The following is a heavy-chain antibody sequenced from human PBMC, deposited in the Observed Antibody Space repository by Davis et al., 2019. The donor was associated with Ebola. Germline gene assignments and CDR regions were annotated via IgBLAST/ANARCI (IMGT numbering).Heavy chain of an antibody. CDR3: TRGWLRGWFDP. CDR2: TYYNSTGYS. Sequence: HSQTLSLTCDISGDSVSINSAGWNWIRQSPSRGLEWLGRTYYNSTGYSDYATSVRGRITINADTSGNKFYLQLNSVTPDDTAVYYCTRGWLRGWFDPWGQGTQVIVSS. CDR1: GDSVSINSAG. J-gene: IGHJ5*02. D-gene: IGHD5-12*01. V-gene: IGHV6-1*01.